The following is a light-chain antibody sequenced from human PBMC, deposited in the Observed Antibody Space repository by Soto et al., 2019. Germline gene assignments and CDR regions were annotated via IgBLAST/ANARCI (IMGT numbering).Light chain of an antibody. Sequence: EIVLTQSPATLSLSPGERATLSCRASQTVGSYLAWYQQKAGQAPRPLMYGASIRATGFPDRFSGSGSGTEFTLTISSLQSEDFAVYYCQPYNNWPLTFGGGTKVDIK. V-gene: IGKV3-15*01. CDR3: QPYNNWPLT. CDR1: QTVGSY. J-gene: IGKJ4*01. CDR2: GAS.